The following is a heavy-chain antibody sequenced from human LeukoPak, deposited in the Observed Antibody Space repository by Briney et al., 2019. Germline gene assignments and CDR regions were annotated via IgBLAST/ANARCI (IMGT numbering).Heavy chain of an antibody. CDR2: ISYDGSNK. Sequence: GGSLRLSCAASGFTFSSYAMHWVRQAPGKGLEWVAVISYDGSNKYYADSVKGRFTISRDNSKNTLYLQMNSLRAEDTAVYYCAKFFTGEYVRAFDVWGQGTMVTVSS. D-gene: IGHD3-10*02. J-gene: IGHJ3*01. CDR3: AKFFTGEYVRAFDV. CDR1: GFTFSSYA. V-gene: IGHV3-30*18.